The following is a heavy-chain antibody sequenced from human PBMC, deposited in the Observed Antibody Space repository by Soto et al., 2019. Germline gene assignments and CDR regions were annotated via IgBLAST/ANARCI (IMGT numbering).Heavy chain of an antibody. J-gene: IGHJ4*02. V-gene: IGHV3-48*02. CDR2: ISSSSSTI. CDR3: ARDVITMIGRPPGYFDY. D-gene: IGHD3-22*01. CDR1: GFTFSIYS. Sequence: EVQLVESGGGLVQPGGSLRLSCAASGFTFSIYSMNWVRQAPGKGLEWVSYISSSSSTIYYADSVKGRFTMSRDNAKNSLYLQMNSLRDEDTAVYYCARDVITMIGRPPGYFDYWGQGTLVTVSS.